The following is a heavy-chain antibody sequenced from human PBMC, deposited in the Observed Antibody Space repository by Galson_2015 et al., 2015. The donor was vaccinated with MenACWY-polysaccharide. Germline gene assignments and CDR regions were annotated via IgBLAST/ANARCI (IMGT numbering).Heavy chain of an antibody. J-gene: IGHJ4*02. CDR1: GYTFTSYD. CDR3: ARGFSGYYYFDY. D-gene: IGHD3-22*01. Sequence: SVKVSCKASGYTFTSYDINWVRQATGQGLEWMGWMNPNSGNTGYAQKFQGRVTITRNTSISTAYMELSSLRSEDTAVYYCARGFSGYYYFDYWGQGTLVTVSS. V-gene: IGHV1-8*01. CDR2: MNPNSGNT.